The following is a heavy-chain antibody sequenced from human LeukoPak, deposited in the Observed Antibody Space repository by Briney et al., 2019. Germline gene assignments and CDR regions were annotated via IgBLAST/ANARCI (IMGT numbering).Heavy chain of an antibody. CDR2: ISAYEGNT. J-gene: IGHJ2*01. CDR3: ARTLGGMTVERATGLDL. Sequence: GASAKVSCKSSGYTFSTHGVTWVRQAPGQGLEWMGWISAYEGNTNYAQKFQDRVTMTTHTSTSTAYMELRSLTSDDTAVYYCARTLGGMTVERATGLDLWGRGTLVTVSS. D-gene: IGHD5-24*01. CDR1: GYTFSTHG. V-gene: IGHV1-18*01.